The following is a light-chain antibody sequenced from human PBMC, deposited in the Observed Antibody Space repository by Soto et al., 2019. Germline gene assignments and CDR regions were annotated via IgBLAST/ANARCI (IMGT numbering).Light chain of an antibody. J-gene: IGKJ5*01. CDR3: QQANSFPPT. Sequence: DIQMTQSPSSVSASVGDRVTISCRASQTISSSLAWYQQKPGQAPKLLIYAASKLQIGVPARFRGSGSATDFTLTISSLQTEDFATYYCQQANSFPPTFGQGTRLDIK. V-gene: IGKV1-12*01. CDR2: AAS. CDR1: QTISSS.